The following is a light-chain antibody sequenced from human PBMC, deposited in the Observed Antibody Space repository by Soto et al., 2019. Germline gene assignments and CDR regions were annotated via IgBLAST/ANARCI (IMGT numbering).Light chain of an antibody. V-gene: IGLV1-40*01. CDR1: SSNIGAGYD. Sequence: QSVLTQPASVSGAPGRRVTISCTGSSSNIGAGYDVHWYQQLPGTAPKLLIYGNSNRPSGVPDRFSGSKSGTSASLAITGLQAEDEADYYCQSYDSSRYVFGTGTKVTVL. CDR3: QSYDSSRYV. J-gene: IGLJ1*01. CDR2: GNS.